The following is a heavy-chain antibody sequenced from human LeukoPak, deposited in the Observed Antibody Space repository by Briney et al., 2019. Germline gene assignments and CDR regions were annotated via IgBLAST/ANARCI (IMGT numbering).Heavy chain of an antibody. CDR2: FDPGDGIS. Sequence: ASVKVSCKVSGYNMTELTMHWVRQAPGKGLEWMGGFDPGDGISIYAQKFQGRVTMTEDTSTDTVHMELSSLRSEDTAVYYCATDLLVPYCSGGNCYSDYWGQGTLVTVSS. CDR3: ATDLLVPYCSGGNCYSDY. CDR1: GYNMTELT. D-gene: IGHD2-15*01. V-gene: IGHV1-24*01. J-gene: IGHJ4*02.